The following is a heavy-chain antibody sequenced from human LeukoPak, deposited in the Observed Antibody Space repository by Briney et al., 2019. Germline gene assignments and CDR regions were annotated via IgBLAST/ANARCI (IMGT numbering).Heavy chain of an antibody. Sequence: GGSLRLSCAASGFTFSSYSMNWVRQAPGKGLEWVSSISSSSSYIYYADSVKGRFTISRDNAKNSLYLQMNSLRAEDTAVYYCAKAVAGTRRDDYWGQGTLVTVSS. D-gene: IGHD6-19*01. V-gene: IGHV3-21*01. J-gene: IGHJ4*02. CDR3: AKAVAGTRRDDY. CDR1: GFTFSSYS. CDR2: ISSSSSYI.